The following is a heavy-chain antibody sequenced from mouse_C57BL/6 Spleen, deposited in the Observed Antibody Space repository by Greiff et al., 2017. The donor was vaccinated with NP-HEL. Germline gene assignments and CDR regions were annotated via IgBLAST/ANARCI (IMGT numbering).Heavy chain of an antibody. Sequence: QVQLKESGAELARPGASVKLSCKASGYTFTSYGISWVKQRTGQGLEWIGEIYPRSGNTYYNEKFKGKATLTADKSSSTAYMELRSLTSEDSAVYFCARWDSRGAMDYWGQGTSVTVSS. CDR1: GYTFTSYG. D-gene: IGHD4-1*01. V-gene: IGHV1-81*01. J-gene: IGHJ4*01. CDR3: ARWDSRGAMDY. CDR2: IYPRSGNT.